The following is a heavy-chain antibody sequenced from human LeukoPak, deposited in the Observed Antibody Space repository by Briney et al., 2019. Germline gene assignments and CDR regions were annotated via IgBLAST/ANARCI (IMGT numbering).Heavy chain of an antibody. CDR3: AKDRFSELGLYWQADWNY. J-gene: IGHJ4*02. V-gene: IGHV3-48*04. D-gene: IGHD2-8*02. CDR1: GFTFSSYS. CDR2: ISSSGSTI. Sequence: PGGSLRLSCAASGFTFSSYSMNWVRQAPGKGLEWLSYISSSGSTIYYADSVKGRFTISRDNAKDSLYLQMNSLRAEDTAVYYCAKDRFSELGLYWQADWNYWGQGTLVTVSS.